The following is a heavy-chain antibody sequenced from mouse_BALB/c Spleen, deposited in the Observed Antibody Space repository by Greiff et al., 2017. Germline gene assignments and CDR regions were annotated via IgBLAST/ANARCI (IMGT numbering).Heavy chain of an antibody. CDR3: ARGGNPAWFAY. V-gene: IGHV5-9*03. J-gene: IGHJ3*01. CDR1: GFTFSSYT. D-gene: IGHD2-1*01. CDR2: ISSGGGNT. Sequence: EVHLVESGGGLVKPGGSLKLSCAASGFTFSSYTMSWVRQTPEKRLEWVATISSGGGNTYYPDSVKGRFTISRDNAKNNLYLQMSSLRSEDTALYYCARGGNPAWFAYWGQGTLVTVSA.